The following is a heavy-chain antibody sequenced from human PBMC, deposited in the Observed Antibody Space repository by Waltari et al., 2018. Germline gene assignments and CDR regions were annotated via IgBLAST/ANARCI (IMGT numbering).Heavy chain of an antibody. CDR2: INPNSGGT. D-gene: IGHD3-10*01. CDR3: ALFGTETFDI. J-gene: IGHJ3*02. CDR1: GYTFTGYH. Sequence: QVQLVQSGAEVKKPGASVTVSCTASGYTFTGYHRHWVRQAPGQGLKWVGWINPNSGGTSLSQRFQDRVTMTRDTSISTAYLELSSLRSDDTAVYYCALFGTETFDIWGQGTMVTVSS. V-gene: IGHV1-2*02.